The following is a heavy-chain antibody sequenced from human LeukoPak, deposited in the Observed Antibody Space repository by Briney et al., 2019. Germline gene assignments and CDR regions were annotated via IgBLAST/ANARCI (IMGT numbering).Heavy chain of an antibody. Sequence: PGGSLRLSCAFSGFSFSSYTMSWVRQAPGKGLEWVSRISGSGGSTYYADCVKGRFTISRDNSKNTLFLQLNSLTAADTAVYYWAKDLGYCSSFSCPFDYWGQGTLVTVSS. CDR1: GFSFSSYT. V-gene: IGHV3-23*01. CDR2: ISGSGGST. J-gene: IGHJ4*02. D-gene: IGHD2-2*01. CDR3: AKDLGYCSSFSCPFDY.